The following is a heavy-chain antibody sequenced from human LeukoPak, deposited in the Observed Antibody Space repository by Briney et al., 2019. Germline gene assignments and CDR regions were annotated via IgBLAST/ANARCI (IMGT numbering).Heavy chain of an antibody. D-gene: IGHD6-13*01. J-gene: IGHJ5*02. CDR2: IKQDGSEK. CDR3: ARDIAAARNWFDP. V-gene: IGHV3-7*01. Sequence: GGSLRLSCAASGFTFSSYWMSWVRQAPGKGLEWGANIKQDGSEKYYVDSVKGRFTISRDNAKNSLYLQMNSLRAEDTAVYYCARDIAAARNWFDPWGQGTLVTVSS. CDR1: GFTFSSYW.